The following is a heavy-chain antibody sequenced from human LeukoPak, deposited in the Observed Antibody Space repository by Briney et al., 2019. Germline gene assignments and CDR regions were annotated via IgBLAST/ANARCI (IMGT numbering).Heavy chain of an antibody. V-gene: IGHV3-23*01. Sequence: GGSLRLSCAASGFTFSSYAMSWVRQAPGKGLEWVSAISGSGGSTYYADSVKGRFTISRDNSKNTLYLQMNSLRAEDTAVYYCAKASSGLLRGWYYYYYMDVWGKGTTVTVSS. CDR2: ISGSGGST. D-gene: IGHD3-22*01. J-gene: IGHJ6*03. CDR1: GFTFSSYA. CDR3: AKASSGLLRGWYYYYYMDV.